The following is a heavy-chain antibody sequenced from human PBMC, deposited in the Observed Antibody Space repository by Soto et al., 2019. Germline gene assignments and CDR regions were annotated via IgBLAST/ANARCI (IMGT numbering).Heavy chain of an antibody. D-gene: IGHD6-19*01. Sequence: ASVKVSCKASGGPFSSYATSWVRQAPGQGLEWMGGIIPMYGKTDYAQKFQGRITISADESTSTAYMELSSLRSEDTAVYYCAREAVAGLLGAFDIWGQGTMVTV. J-gene: IGHJ3*02. V-gene: IGHV1-69*13. CDR3: AREAVAGLLGAFDI. CDR1: GGPFSSYA. CDR2: IIPMYGKT.